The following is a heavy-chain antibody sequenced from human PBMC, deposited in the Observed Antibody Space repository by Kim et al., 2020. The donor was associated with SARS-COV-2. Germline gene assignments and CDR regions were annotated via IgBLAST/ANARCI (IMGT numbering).Heavy chain of an antibody. CDR3: ARDGDAPIVDFDD. V-gene: IGHV3-74*01. Sequence: GGSLRLSCAASGFTFSDYWMYWVRQVPGKGLVSVSYIKPDGTATGYAASVKGRFTISRDNAKNTLYLQMNSLRAEDTALYYCARDGDAPIVDFDDWGQGTLVTVSS. CDR1: GFTFSDYW. CDR2: IKPDGTAT. J-gene: IGHJ4*02. D-gene: IGHD3-16*02.